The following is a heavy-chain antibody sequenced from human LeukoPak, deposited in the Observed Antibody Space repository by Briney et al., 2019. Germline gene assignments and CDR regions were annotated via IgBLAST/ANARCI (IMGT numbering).Heavy chain of an antibody. CDR3: ARVLYYYDSSGYSGGLYYFDY. CDR2: IYYSGST. V-gene: IGHV4-59*01. Sequence: SETLSLTCTVSGGSISGYFWTWIRQPSGKGLEWIGYIYYSGSTNYNPSLKSRVTISVDTSKNQFSLKLSSVTAADTAVYYCARVLYYYDSSGYSGGLYYFDYWGQGTLVTVSS. CDR1: GGSISGYF. D-gene: IGHD3-22*01. J-gene: IGHJ4*02.